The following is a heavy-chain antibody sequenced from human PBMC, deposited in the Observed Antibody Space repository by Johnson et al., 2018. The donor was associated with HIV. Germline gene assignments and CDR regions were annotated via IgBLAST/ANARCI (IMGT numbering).Heavy chain of an antibody. CDR2: ITWNGGST. CDR3: ARSENTLSNAFDS. J-gene: IGHJ3*02. V-gene: IGHV3-20*04. CDR1: GFTFDDYG. Sequence: VQLVESGGGVVRPGGSLRLSCAAAGFTFDDYGMSWVRQAPGKGLEWVSGITWNGGSTGYADSVKGQFTISRDNAKNSLYLHMNSLRAEDTALYYCARSENTLSNAFDSWGQGTMVTVSS.